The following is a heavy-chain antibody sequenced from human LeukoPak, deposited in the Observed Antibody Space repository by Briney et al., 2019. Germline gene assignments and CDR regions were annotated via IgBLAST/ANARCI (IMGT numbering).Heavy chain of an antibody. D-gene: IGHD3-10*01. V-gene: IGHV3-48*03. CDR2: ISSSGSTI. CDR1: GFTFSSYE. CDR3: ASNPQSSSGGYYGEYYFDY. J-gene: IGHJ4*02. Sequence: GGSLRLSCAASGFTFSSYEMHWVRQAPGKGLEWVSYISSSGSTIYYADSVKGRFTISRDNANNSLYLQMNSLRAEDTAVYYCASNPQSSSGGYYGEYYFDYWGQGTLVTVSS.